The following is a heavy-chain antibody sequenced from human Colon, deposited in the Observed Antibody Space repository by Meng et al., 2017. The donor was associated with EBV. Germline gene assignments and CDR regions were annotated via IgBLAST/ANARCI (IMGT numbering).Heavy chain of an antibody. CDR2: IYYSGRT. J-gene: IGHJ4*02. D-gene: IGHD5-12*01. Sequence: VPLQGSGPGRVKPSQTLSLTCTVSGGSTSSGDYDWCWIRQPPGKGLEWIGYIYYSGRTYYNPSLKSRVTISVDTAKNQFSLKLSSVTAADTAVYYCARDRGGLGAIDYWGQGTLVTVSS. V-gene: IGHV4-30-4*01. CDR1: GGSTSSGDYD. CDR3: ARDRGGLGAIDY.